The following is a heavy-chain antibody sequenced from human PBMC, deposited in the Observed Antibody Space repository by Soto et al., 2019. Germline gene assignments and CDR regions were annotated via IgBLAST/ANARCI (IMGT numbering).Heavy chain of an antibody. Sequence: SETLSLTCTVSGGSISSGAYFWSWIRQHPGKGLEWIGYIYYSGSSYYNPSLKSRVTMSVDTSKNQFSLKLSSVTAADTAVYYCARRPILTGYYSWFDPWGQGTLVTVSS. V-gene: IGHV4-30-4*08. CDR1: GGSISSGAYF. CDR3: ARRPILTGYYSWFDP. J-gene: IGHJ5*02. D-gene: IGHD3-9*01. CDR2: IYYSGSS.